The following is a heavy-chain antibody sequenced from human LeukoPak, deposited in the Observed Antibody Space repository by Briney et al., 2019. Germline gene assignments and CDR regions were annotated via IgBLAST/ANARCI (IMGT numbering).Heavy chain of an antibody. J-gene: IGHJ4*02. CDR2: ISGSGAST. D-gene: IGHD1-7*01. CDR3: AKHKESWNSCFDY. V-gene: IGHV3-23*01. CDR1: GFTFSSYA. Sequence: PGGSLRLSCAASGFTFSSYAMSWVRQAPGKGLEWVSSISGSGASTYYADSVKGRFTISRDNSKNTLYLQMNSLRAEDTAVHYCAKHKESWNSCFDYWGQGTLVTVSS.